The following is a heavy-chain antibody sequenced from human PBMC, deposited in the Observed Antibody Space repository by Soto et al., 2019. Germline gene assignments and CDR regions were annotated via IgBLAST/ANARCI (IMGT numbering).Heavy chain of an antibody. V-gene: IGHV1-3*01. CDR1: GYTFTSYA. CDR3: ASLQGLAY. D-gene: IGHD4-4*01. CDR2: INAGNGNT. J-gene: IGHJ4*02. Sequence: GASVKVSCKASGYTFTSYAMHWVRQAPGQRLEWMGWINAGNGNTKYSQKLQGRVTMTTDTSTSTAYMELRGLRSDDTAVYYCASLQGLAYWGQGTLVTVSS.